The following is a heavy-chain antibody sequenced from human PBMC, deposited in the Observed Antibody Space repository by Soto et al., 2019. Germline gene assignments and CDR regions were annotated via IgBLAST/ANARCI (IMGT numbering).Heavy chain of an antibody. CDR1: GFSLSNARMG. D-gene: IGHD3-9*01. CDR2: IFSTDEK. V-gene: IGHV2-26*01. CDR3: VRIFDNDWEAYYFDY. Sequence: QVTLKESGPVLVKPTETLTLTCTVSGFSLSNARMGVGWSRQPPGKALEWLAHIFSTDEKSYSTSLKSRLTISKDTSKSQVVLTMTNMDPVDTATYYCVRIFDNDWEAYYFDYWGQGTLVTVSS. J-gene: IGHJ4*02.